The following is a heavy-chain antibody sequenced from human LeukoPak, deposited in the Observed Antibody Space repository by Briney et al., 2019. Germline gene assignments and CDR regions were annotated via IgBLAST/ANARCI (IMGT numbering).Heavy chain of an antibody. Sequence: GGSLRLSCAASGSTFSDYYMSWIRQAPGKGLEWVSYISSSGSTIYHADSVKGRFTISRDNAKNSLYLQMNSLRAEDTAVYYCARAVRLRRAFDIWGQGTMVTVSS. V-gene: IGHV3-11*01. CDR3: ARAVRLRRAFDI. CDR2: ISSSGSTI. CDR1: GSTFSDYY. D-gene: IGHD5-12*01. J-gene: IGHJ3*02.